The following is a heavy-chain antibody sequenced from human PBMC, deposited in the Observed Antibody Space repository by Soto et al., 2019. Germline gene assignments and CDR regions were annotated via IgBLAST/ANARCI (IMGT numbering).Heavy chain of an antibody. J-gene: IGHJ3*02. V-gene: IGHV4-61*01. CDR1: GGSVSSGSYY. D-gene: IGHD3-22*01. CDR2: IYYSGST. Sequence: QVQLQESGPGLVKPSETLSLTCTVSGGSVSSGSYYWSWIRQPPGKGLEWIGYIYYSGSTNYTPSLKSRVTISVDTAKNQFSLKLRSVTAADTAVYYWARWGSSGYYYAAFDIWGQGTMVTVSS. CDR3: ARWGSSGYYYAAFDI.